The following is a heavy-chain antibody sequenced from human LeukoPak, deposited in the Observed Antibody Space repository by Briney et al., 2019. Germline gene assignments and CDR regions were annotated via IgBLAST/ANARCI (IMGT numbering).Heavy chain of an antibody. J-gene: IGHJ5*02. D-gene: IGHD5/OR15-5a*01. V-gene: IGHV4-34*01. CDR1: GGSFSGYY. Sequence: PSETLSLTCAVYGGSFSGYYWSWIRQPPGKGLEWIGEINHSGSTNYNPSLKSRVTISVDTSGNQFSLKLTSVTAADTAVYYCAKYVSTGWFDPWGQGTLVTVSS. CDR2: INHSGST. CDR3: AKYVSTGWFDP.